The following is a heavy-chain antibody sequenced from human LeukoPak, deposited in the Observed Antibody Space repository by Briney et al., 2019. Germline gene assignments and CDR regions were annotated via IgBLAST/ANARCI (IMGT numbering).Heavy chain of an antibody. J-gene: IGHJ3*02. CDR2: IYYSDVA. CDR3: ASDSGGRRDAFNI. V-gene: IGHV4-61*01. Sequence: SETLSLTCTVSSGSISTSNYYWTWIRQPPGKGLEWIGYIYYSDVANYNPSLKSRVSISVDTSKNQFSLKLTSVTAADTAVYYCASDSGGRRDAFNIWGQGTMVTVSS. CDR1: SGSISTSNYY. D-gene: IGHD2-8*02.